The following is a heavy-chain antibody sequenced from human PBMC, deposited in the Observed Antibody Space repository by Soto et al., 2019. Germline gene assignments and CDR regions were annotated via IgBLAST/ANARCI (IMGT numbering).Heavy chain of an antibody. J-gene: IGHJ4*02. V-gene: IGHV4-39*02. CDR1: GGPITNSNYY. Sequence: QLQLQESGPGLVKPSETLSLTCTVSGGPITNSNYYWGWIRESPGKGLEWIGRIFYDGSTYYNPSLQSRVAISVDTSRYLFSLKLTSVTAAETAVYYCVRLVPATRAGDFWGQGIRVTVSS. CDR2: IFYDGST. CDR3: VRLVPATRAGDF. D-gene: IGHD2-8*02.